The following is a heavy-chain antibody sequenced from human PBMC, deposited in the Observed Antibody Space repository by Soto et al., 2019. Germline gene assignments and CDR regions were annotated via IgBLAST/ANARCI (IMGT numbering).Heavy chain of an antibody. CDR2: ISSSSSYI. Sequence: GGSLRLSCAASGFTFSSYSMNWVRQAPGKGLEWVSSISSSSSYIYYADSVKGRFTISRDNAKNSLYLQMNSLRAKDTAVYYCASGRRPHLDFWGQGTLVTVSS. CDR3: ASGRRPHLDF. V-gene: IGHV3-21*01. CDR1: GFTFSSYS. J-gene: IGHJ4*02.